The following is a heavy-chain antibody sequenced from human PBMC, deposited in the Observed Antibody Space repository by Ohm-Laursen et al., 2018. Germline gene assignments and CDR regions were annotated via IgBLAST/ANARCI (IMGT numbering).Heavy chain of an antibody. D-gene: IGHD6-19*01. CDR2: INHSGST. J-gene: IGHJ5*02. V-gene: IGHV4-34*01. CDR1: GGSFSGYY. Sequence: SDTLSLTCPVYGGSFSGYYWSWIRQPPGKGLEWIGEINHSGSTNYNPSLKSRVTISVDTSKNQFSLKLSSVTAADTAVYYCAREGSGWYRGWFDPWGQGTLVTVSS. CDR3: AREGSGWYRGWFDP.